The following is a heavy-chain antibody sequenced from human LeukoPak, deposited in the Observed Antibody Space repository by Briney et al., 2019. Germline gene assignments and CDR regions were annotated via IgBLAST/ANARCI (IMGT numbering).Heavy chain of an antibody. CDR3: ARDSKWVFDY. Sequence: SGGSLRLSCAASGFTFSSYEMNWVRQAPGKGLKWISYISNSGSSTYYADSVKGRFTISRDNAKNSLYLQMNSLRAEDTAVYYCARDSKWVFDYWGQGTLVTVSS. CDR2: ISNSGSST. J-gene: IGHJ4*02. CDR1: GFTFSSYE. D-gene: IGHD1-26*01. V-gene: IGHV3-48*03.